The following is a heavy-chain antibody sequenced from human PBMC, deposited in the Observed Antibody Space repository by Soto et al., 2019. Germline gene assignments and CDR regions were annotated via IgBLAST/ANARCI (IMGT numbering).Heavy chain of an antibody. J-gene: IGHJ4*02. CDR1: GFRFDIHA. Sequence: PGGSLRLSCAAPGFRFDIHALHWIRQAPGEGLEWVAVMSPNGKNQYYADSVKCRFTISRDTSKSSLSLQMTSLRPEDTAVYYCATGAAFYYDTSRYWGQGILVTVSS. CDR2: MSPNGKNQ. CDR3: ATGAAFYYDTSRY. V-gene: IGHV3-30*04. D-gene: IGHD3-22*01.